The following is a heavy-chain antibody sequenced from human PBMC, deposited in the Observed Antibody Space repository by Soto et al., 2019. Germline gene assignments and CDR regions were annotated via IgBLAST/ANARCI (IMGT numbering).Heavy chain of an antibody. D-gene: IGHD6-13*01. Sequence: PSETLSLTCTVSGGSISSYYWSWIRQPPGKGLEWIGEIYHSGSTNYNPSLKSRVTISVDKSKNQFSLKLSSVTAADTAVYYCARRDITGSSWYSTFQHWGQGTLVTVSS. J-gene: IGHJ1*01. V-gene: IGHV4-59*12. CDR2: IYHSGST. CDR1: GGSISSYY. CDR3: ARRDITGSSWYSTFQH.